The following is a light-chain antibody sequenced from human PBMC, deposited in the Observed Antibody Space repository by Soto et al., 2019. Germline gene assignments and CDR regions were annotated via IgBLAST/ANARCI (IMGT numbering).Light chain of an antibody. CDR1: QSLLHSNGYYY. Sequence: DIVMTQSPLSLPVTPGEPASISCRSSQSLLHSNGYYYLDWYLQKPGQSPQLLIYLGSNRASGVPDRFSGSGSATDCTLKISRVEAEDVGVYYFMQPLQTLTFGQGTKVEIK. CDR3: MQPLQTLT. J-gene: IGKJ1*01. V-gene: IGKV2-28*01. CDR2: LGS.